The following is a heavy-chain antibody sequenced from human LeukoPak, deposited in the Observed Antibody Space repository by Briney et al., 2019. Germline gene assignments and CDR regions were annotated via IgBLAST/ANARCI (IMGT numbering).Heavy chain of an antibody. D-gene: IGHD2-2*01. CDR2: INSDGSST. CDR1: GFTFSSHW. Sequence: GGSLRLSCAASGFTFSSHWMHWVRQAPGKGLVWVSRINSDGSSTSYADSVKRRFTISRDNAKNTLYLQMNSLRAEDTAVYYCARVGYCSSTSCYVKGGNWFDRWGQGTLVTVSS. J-gene: IGHJ5*02. V-gene: IGHV3-74*01. CDR3: ARVGYCSSTSCYVKGGNWFDR.